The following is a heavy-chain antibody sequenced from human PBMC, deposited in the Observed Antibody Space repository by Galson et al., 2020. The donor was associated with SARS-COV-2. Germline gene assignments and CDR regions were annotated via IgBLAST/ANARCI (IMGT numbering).Heavy chain of an antibody. J-gene: IGHJ4*02. Sequence: GGSLRLSCAASEFSFSSDWMTWVRQAPGKGLEWVASMNRGGSERYYVDSVKGRFTIFRDTAENSLYLQMNSLRVEDTATYYCARDGIWGQGTLVTVSS. CDR3: ARDGI. D-gene: IGHD1-26*01. V-gene: IGHV3-7*01. CDR2: MNRGGSER. CDR1: EFSFSSDW.